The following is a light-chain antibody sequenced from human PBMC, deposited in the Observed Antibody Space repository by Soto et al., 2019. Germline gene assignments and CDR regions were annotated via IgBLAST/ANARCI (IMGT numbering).Light chain of an antibody. CDR2: GAS. V-gene: IGKV3-20*01. J-gene: IGKJ4*01. CDR1: QSVPSIY. Sequence: IVLTQSPGTLSLSPWERATLSFMTSQSVPSIYFAWYQQKPGQAPRLLICGASSRATGIPNRFSGSGSGTDFTLAINRLEPEDFAVYYCLQCGISAPFIFGGGTKVDIK. CDR3: LQCGISAPFI.